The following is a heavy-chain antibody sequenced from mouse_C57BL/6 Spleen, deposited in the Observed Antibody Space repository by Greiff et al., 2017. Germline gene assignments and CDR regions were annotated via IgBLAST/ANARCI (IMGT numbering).Heavy chain of an antibody. CDR2: IDPSDSET. Sequence: QVQLQQPGAELVRPGSSVKLSCKASGYTFTSYWMHWVKQRPIQGLEWIGNIDPSDSETHYNQKFKDKATLTVDKSSSTAYMQLSSLTSEDSAVYYCARDRGDSWYFDVWGTGTTVTVSS. CDR3: ARDRGDSWYFDV. J-gene: IGHJ1*03. V-gene: IGHV1-52*01. CDR1: GYTFTSYW. D-gene: IGHD3-3*01.